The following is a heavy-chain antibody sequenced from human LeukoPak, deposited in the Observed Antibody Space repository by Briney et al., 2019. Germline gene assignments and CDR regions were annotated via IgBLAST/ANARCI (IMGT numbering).Heavy chain of an antibody. CDR1: GGSISSSIYY. J-gene: IGHJ6*03. CDR3: ARQTWDIVVVPAAYYMDV. Sequence: SETLSLTCIVSGGSISSSIYYWAWVRQPPGKGLEWIGTVFYNGATQYSPSLRSRVTISVDTSKNQFSLKLSSVTAADTAVYYCARQTWDIVVVPAAYYMDVWGKGTTVTVSS. CDR2: VFYNGAT. V-gene: IGHV4-39*01. D-gene: IGHD2-2*01.